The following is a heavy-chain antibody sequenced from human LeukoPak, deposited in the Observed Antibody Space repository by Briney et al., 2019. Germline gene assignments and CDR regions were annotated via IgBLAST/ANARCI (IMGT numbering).Heavy chain of an antibody. J-gene: IGHJ5*02. CDR3: ARERLVRGVGYNWFDP. Sequence: SETLPLTRAVYGGSFRGYYWSWIRQPPGKGLEWIGEINHSGSTNYNPSLKSRVTISVDTSKNQFSLKLSSVTAADTAVYYCARERLVRGVGYNWFDPWGQGTLVTVSS. CDR1: GGSFRGYY. D-gene: IGHD3-10*01. V-gene: IGHV4-34*01. CDR2: INHSGST.